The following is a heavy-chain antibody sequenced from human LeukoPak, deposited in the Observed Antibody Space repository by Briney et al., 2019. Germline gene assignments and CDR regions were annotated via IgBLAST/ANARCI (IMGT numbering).Heavy chain of an antibody. CDR2: IFGSGGSA. D-gene: IGHD6-19*01. Sequence: GGSLRLSCTASGFTFSRYAMYWVRQAPGKGLEWVSGIFGSGGSAHYADSVKGRFTISRDNSQNTVYLQMNSLRAEDTAVYYCGKTTTGYSSGRNPAWPVDYWGQGTLVTVSS. CDR3: GKTTTGYSSGRNPAWPVDY. J-gene: IGHJ4*02. V-gene: IGHV3-23*01. CDR1: GFTFSRYA.